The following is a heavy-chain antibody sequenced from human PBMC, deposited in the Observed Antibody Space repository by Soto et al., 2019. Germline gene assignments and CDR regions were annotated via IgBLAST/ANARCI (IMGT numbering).Heavy chain of an antibody. CDR2: INAGNGNT. J-gene: IGHJ4*02. V-gene: IGHV1-3*05. CDR3: ARSAVSPFGGLIGPFDY. D-gene: IGHD3-16*02. CDR1: GYTFTDYA. Sequence: QVQLVQSGAEEKTPGASVKVSRKASGYTFTDYAIHWVRQAPGQRLEWMGWINAGNGNTKSSQKFQGRVTITRDTSASTAYMELSSLRSEDTAVYYCARSAVSPFGGLIGPFDYWGQGNLVTVSS.